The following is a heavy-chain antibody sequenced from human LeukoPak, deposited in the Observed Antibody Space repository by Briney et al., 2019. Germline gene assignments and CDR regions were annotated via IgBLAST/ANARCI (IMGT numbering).Heavy chain of an antibody. CDR2: IIPILGIA. CDR3: ARGTYDFWSGYPDY. D-gene: IGHD3-3*01. Sequence: SLKVSCKASGGTFSSYAISWVRQAPGQGLEWMGRIIPILGIANYAQKFQGRVTITADKSTSTAYMELSSLRSEDTAVYYCARGTYDFWSGYPDYWGQGTLVTVSS. J-gene: IGHJ4*02. CDR1: GGTFSSYA. V-gene: IGHV1-69*04.